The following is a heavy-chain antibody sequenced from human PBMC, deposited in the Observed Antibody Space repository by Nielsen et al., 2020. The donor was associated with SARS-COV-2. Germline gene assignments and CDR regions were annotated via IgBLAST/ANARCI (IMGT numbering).Heavy chain of an antibody. V-gene: IGHV4-59*01. CDR1: GVSMSSYY. Sequence: SETLSLTCSVSGVSMSSYYWSWIRQPPGKGLEWIGYIHHTGFTDYNPSLKSRVTISVDISNNQFSLKLSSVTAADTAVYYCATYYFGSGSFDYWGQGTLVTVSS. D-gene: IGHD3-10*01. CDR3: ATYYFGSGSFDY. CDR2: IHHTGFT. J-gene: IGHJ4*02.